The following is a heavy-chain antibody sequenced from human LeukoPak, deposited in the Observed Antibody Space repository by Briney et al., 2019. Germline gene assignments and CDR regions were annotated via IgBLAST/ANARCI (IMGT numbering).Heavy chain of an antibody. D-gene: IGHD1-26*01. CDR2: INHSGST. CDR3: ARGRRGVGFDY. CDR1: GGSFSGYY. J-gene: IGHJ4*02. Sequence: SETLSLTCAVYGGSFSGYYWSWIRQPLGRGLEWIGEINHSGSTNYNPSLKSRVTISVDTSKNQFSLKLSSVTAADTAVHYCARGRRGVGFDYRGQGTLVTVSS. V-gene: IGHV4-34*01.